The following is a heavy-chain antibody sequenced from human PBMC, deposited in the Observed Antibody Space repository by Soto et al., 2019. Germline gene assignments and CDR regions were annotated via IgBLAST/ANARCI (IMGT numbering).Heavy chain of an antibody. J-gene: IGHJ4*02. CDR2: VKSKADGGTT. CDR1: GFIFTNAW. D-gene: IGHD1-1*01. V-gene: IGHV3-15*07. CDR3: TSTCVTAVQLERRTDSQYYFDY. Sequence: EVQLVESGGGLVKPGGSLRLSCAASGFIFTNAWMNWVRQAPGKGLVWVGRVKSKADGGTTDYAAPGKGRFTISREDSKNTLYLQMNSLKPEDTAVYYCTSTCVTAVQLERRTDSQYYFDYWGQGSQVTVSS.